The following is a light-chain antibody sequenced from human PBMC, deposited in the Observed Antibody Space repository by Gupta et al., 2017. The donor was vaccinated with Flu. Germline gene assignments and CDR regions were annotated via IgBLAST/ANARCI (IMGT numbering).Light chain of an antibody. V-gene: IGLV2-14*01. CDR3: SSYTSSSLYV. CDR1: SSDVGDYNY. J-gene: IGLJ1*01. Sequence: QSALTQPASVPGSPGQSITISCTGTSSDVGDYNYVSWYQQHPGKAPKLMIYQVSNRPSGVSNRFSGSKSGNTASLTISGLQAEDEADYYCSSYTSSSLYVFGTGTKVTVL. CDR2: QVS.